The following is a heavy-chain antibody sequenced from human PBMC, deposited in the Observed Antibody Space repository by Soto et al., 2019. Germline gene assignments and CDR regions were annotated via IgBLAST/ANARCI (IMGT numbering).Heavy chain of an antibody. CDR2: ISYDGSNK. CDR3: ARDRAGSGLDY. CDR1: GFTFSSYA. D-gene: IGHD3-10*01. J-gene: IGHJ4*02. Sequence: QVQLVESGGGVVQPGRPLRLSCAASGFTFSSYAMHWVRQAPGKGLEWVAVISYDGSNKYYADSVKGRFTISRDNSKNTLYLQMNSLRAEDTAVYYCARDRAGSGLDYWGQGTLVTVSS. V-gene: IGHV3-30-3*01.